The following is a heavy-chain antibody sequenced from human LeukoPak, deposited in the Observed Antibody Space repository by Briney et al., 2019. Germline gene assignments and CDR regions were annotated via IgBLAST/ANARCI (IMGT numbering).Heavy chain of an antibody. CDR1: GFTVSSSY. CDR2: IYSGGNT. Sequence: TGGSLRLSCAASGFTVSSSYMSWVRQAPGKGLEWVSVIYSGGNTYYADSVKGRFTISRDNSKNTLYLQMNSLRAEDTAVYYCARHYYYGSGSYNFDYWGQGTLVTVSS. J-gene: IGHJ4*02. D-gene: IGHD3-10*01. V-gene: IGHV3-53*01. CDR3: ARHYYYGSGSYNFDY.